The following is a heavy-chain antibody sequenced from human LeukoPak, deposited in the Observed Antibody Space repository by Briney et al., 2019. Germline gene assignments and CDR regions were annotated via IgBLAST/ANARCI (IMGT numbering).Heavy chain of an antibody. D-gene: IGHD5-24*01. CDR3: ARARREMVDY. CDR2: TYHSGST. J-gene: IGHJ4*02. Sequence: PSETLSLTCTVSGYSISSGYYWGWIRQPPGKGLEWIGNTYHSGSTYYNPSPKSRVTISVDTSKNQFSLKLSSVTAADTAVYYCARARREMVDYWGQGTLVTVSS. V-gene: IGHV4-38-2*02. CDR1: GYSISSGYY.